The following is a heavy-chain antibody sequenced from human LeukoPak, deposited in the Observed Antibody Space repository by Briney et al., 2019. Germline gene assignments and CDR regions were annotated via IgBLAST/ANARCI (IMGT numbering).Heavy chain of an antibody. Sequence: ASVKVSCKASGYTFTSYGISWVRQAPGQGLECMGWISAYNGNTNYAQKLQGRVTMTTDTSTSTADMELRSLRSDDTAVYYCARDLGVVVVPAQTDYWGQGTLVTVSS. V-gene: IGHV1-18*01. CDR2: ISAYNGNT. J-gene: IGHJ4*02. D-gene: IGHD2-2*01. CDR1: GYTFTSYG. CDR3: ARDLGVVVVPAQTDY.